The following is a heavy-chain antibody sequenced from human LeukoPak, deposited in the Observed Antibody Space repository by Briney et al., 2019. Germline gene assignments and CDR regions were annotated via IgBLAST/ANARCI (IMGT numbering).Heavy chain of an antibody. CDR2: ISAYNGNT. J-gene: IGHJ4*02. CDR3: ARGSVSSGYYYFDY. CDR1: GYTFTSYG. V-gene: IGHV1-18*01. D-gene: IGHD3-22*01. Sequence: VASVKVSCKASGYTFTSYGISWVRQAPGQGLEWMGWISAYNGNTNYAQKLQGRVTMTTDTSTSTAYMELSRLRSDDTAVYYCARGSVSSGYYYFDYWGQGTLVTVSS.